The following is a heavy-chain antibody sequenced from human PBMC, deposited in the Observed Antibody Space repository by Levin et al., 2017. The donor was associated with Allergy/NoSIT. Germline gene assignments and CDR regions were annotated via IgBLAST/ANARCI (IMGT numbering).Heavy chain of an antibody. D-gene: IGHD3-22*01. Sequence: GGSLRLSCAASGFTFSNAWMSWVRQAPGKGLEWVGRIKSKTDGGTTDYAAPAKGRFTISRDDSKNTLYLQMNSLKTEDTAVYYCTTRYYDSSGYWPDWGQGTLVTVSS. J-gene: IGHJ4*02. V-gene: IGHV3-15*01. CDR3: TTRYYDSSGYWPD. CDR1: GFTFSNAW. CDR2: IKSKTDGGTT.